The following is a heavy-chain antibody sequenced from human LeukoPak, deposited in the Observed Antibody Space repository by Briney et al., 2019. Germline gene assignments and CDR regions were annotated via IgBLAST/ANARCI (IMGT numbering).Heavy chain of an antibody. CDR1: GYSVSIDSY. Sequence: SETLSLTCTVTGYSVSIDSYWGWIRQPPGKGLEWIGSIYHSGRTHYNPSLKGRVAISLDTSKNQFSLKLSSVTAADTAVYYCARDGLVDANAFDIWGQGTMVTVSS. D-gene: IGHD2-2*01. J-gene: IGHJ3*02. CDR2: IYHSGRT. CDR3: ARDGLVDANAFDI. V-gene: IGHV4-38-2*02.